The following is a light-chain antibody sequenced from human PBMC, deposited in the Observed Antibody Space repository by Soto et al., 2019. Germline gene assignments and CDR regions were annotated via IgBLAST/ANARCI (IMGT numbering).Light chain of an antibody. V-gene: IGLV2-14*03. J-gene: IGLJ1*01. CDR3: ISYTSSSTLYV. CDR2: DVS. Sequence: QSVLTQPASVSGSPGQSITISCTGTNSDVGGYNYVSWYQHHPGKAPRVIIYDVSNRPSGVSNRFSGSKSGNTASLTISGLQAEDEADYYCISYTSSSTLYVFGTGTKVTVL. CDR1: NSDVGGYNY.